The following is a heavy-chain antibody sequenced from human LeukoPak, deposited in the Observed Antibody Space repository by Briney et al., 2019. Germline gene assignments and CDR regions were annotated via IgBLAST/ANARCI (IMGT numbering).Heavy chain of an antibody. D-gene: IGHD3-10*01. CDR2: ISPYSGNT. CDR3: ARDKSRGSGSYYPNWFDP. V-gene: IGHV1-18*01. Sequence: ASVKVSCKASGYTFISYDISWVRQAPGQGLEWVGWISPYSGNTKYAQMFQGRITMTTDTSTSTAYMELRSLRSDDTAMYYCARDKSRGSGSYYPNWFDPWGQGTLVTVSS. CDR1: GYTFISYD. J-gene: IGHJ5*02.